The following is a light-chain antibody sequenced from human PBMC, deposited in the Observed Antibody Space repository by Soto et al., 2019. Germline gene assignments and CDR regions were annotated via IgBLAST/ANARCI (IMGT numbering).Light chain of an antibody. J-gene: IGLJ2*01. CDR2: DVT. V-gene: IGLV2-14*01. Sequence: QSALTQPASVSGSPGQSITISCTGTSSDVGGYNYVSWYQQYPGKAPKLMIYDVTNRPSGVSNRFSGSKSGNTASLTISGLQAEDEADYYCSSCASSSPWVFGGGTTLTVL. CDR1: SSDVGGYNY. CDR3: SSCASSSPWV.